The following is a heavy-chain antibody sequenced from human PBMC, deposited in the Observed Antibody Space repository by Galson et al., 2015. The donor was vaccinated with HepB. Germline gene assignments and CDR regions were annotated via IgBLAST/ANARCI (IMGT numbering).Heavy chain of an antibody. CDR1: GFTFSSNS. CDR3: ARVVVVVVGKDYYYYMDV. D-gene: IGHD2-15*01. V-gene: IGHV3-48*01. Sequence: SLRLSCAASGFTFSSNSMNWVRQAPGKGLEWLSYISSSSNTIYYADSVKGRFTISRDNAKNSLYLQMSSLRAEDTAVYYCARVVVVVVGKDYYYYMDVWGKGTTVTVSS. J-gene: IGHJ6*03. CDR2: ISSSSNTI.